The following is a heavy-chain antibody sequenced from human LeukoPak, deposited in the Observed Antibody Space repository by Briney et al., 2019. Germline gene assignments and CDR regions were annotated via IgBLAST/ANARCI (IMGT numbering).Heavy chain of an antibody. CDR2: INHSGST. CDR1: GGSFSGYY. J-gene: IGHJ4*02. Sequence: PSETLSLTCAVYGGSFSGYYWSWIRQPPGKGLEWIGEINHSGSTNYNPSLKSRVTISVDTSKNQFSLKLSSVTAADTAVYYCARGPHLGSQSHWGQGTLVTVSS. V-gene: IGHV4-34*01. CDR3: ARGPHLGSQSH.